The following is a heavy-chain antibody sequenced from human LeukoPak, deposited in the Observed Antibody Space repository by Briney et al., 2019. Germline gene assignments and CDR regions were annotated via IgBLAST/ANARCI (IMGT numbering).Heavy chain of an antibody. CDR2: ISNSGGDT. CDR3: AKSLSSWYNY. Sequence: GGSLRLSCATSGFTFSNYAMSWVRQAPGEGLEWVSTISNSGGDTYYADSVKGRFTISRDNSQNTLYLQMNSLRAEDTALYYCAKSLSSWYNYWGQGTLVTVSS. D-gene: IGHD6-13*01. J-gene: IGHJ4*02. V-gene: IGHV3-23*01. CDR1: GFTFSNYA.